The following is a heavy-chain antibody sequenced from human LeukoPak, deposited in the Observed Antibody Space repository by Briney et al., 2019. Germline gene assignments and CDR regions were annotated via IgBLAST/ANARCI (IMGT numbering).Heavy chain of an antibody. CDR2: IYSGGST. CDR1: GFTVSSNY. J-gene: IGHJ4*02. V-gene: IGHV3-53*01. D-gene: IGHD4-11*01. CDR3: SRFSRGMTTSAFDY. Sequence: GGSLRLSCAASGFTVSSNYMSWVRQAPGKGLEWVSVIYSGGSTYYADSVKGRFLISRDNSKNTLYLLMNSLRAEDTAVYYCSRFSRGMTTSAFDYWGQGTLVTVSS.